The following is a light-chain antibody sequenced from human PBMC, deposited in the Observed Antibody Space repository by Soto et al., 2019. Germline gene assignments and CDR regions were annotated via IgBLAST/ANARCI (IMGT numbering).Light chain of an antibody. CDR3: QQANSFLIT. J-gene: IGKJ5*01. V-gene: IGKV1-5*03. CDR1: QNINTW. CDR2: KAS. Sequence: IRMTQSPATLSASVGDRVTITCRASQNINTWLAWYQQKPGKAPKLLILKASSLESGVPSRFSGSGSGTDFTLTISSLQPEDFATYYCQQANSFLITSGHGTRLAIK.